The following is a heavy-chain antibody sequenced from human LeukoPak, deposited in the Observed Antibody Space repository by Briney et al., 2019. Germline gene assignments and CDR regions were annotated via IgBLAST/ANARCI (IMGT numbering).Heavy chain of an antibody. D-gene: IGHD5/OR15-5a*01. Sequence: GGSLRLSCAGSGFVFSDFYINWIRHSPGKGLEWLAYISPDGSYTTYGDSVKGRSVISRDNAKNSVSLQMNSLRVEDTAVYFCASDQVSGVFDYWGQGARVTVS. V-gene: IGHV3-11*05. CDR2: ISPDGSYT. CDR3: ASDQVSGVFDY. CDR1: GFVFSDFY. J-gene: IGHJ4*02.